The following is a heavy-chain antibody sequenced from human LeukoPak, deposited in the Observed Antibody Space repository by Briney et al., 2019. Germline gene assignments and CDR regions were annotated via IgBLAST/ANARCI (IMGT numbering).Heavy chain of an antibody. V-gene: IGHV3-73*01. D-gene: IGHD2-2*02. Sequence: QPGGSLRLSCAASGFSFSGSAIHWVRQASGKGLEWVGRVRSKANSYATASAASVKGRFTISRDDSKNTAYLQMNSLEIEDTAVHYCTRHNDEYPADTFDVWGQGTTVTVSS. CDR2: VRSKANSYAT. CDR3: TRHNDEYPADTFDV. CDR1: GFSFSGSA. J-gene: IGHJ3*01.